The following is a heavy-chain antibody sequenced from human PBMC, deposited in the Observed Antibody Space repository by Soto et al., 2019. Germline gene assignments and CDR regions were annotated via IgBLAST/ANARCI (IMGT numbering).Heavy chain of an antibody. CDR3: AKDTGIVGANGWFDP. V-gene: IGHV3-23*01. D-gene: IGHD1-26*01. Sequence: PGGSLRLSCAASGFTFSSYAMSWVRQAPGKGLEWVSAISGSGGSTYYADSVKGRFTISRDNSKNTLYLQMNSLRAEDTAVYYCAKDTGIVGANGWFDPWGQGTLVTAPQ. J-gene: IGHJ5*02. CDR2: ISGSGGST. CDR1: GFTFSSYA.